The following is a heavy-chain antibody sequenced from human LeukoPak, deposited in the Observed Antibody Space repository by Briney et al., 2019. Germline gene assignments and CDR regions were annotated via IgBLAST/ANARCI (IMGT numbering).Heavy chain of an antibody. CDR1: GYTFTGYY. V-gene: IGHV1-2*02. J-gene: IGHJ5*02. Sequence: ASVKVSCKASGYTFTGYYMHWVRQAPGRGLEWMGWTNPSSGGTNYAQKFQGRVTMTRDTSISTAYMELSRLRSDDTAVYYCASVLGSTSCYVVGGVGCWFDPWGQGTLVTVSS. CDR3: ASVLGSTSCYVVGGVGCWFDP. D-gene: IGHD2-2*01. CDR2: TNPSSGGT.